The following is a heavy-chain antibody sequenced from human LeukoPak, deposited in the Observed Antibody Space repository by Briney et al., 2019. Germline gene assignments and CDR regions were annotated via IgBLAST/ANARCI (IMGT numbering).Heavy chain of an antibody. CDR1: GYTFTAYY. CDR2: INPNSGGT. Sequence: ASMKVSCKPSGYTFTAYYIHWVRQAPGQGLEWMGWINPNSGGTDYAQKFQGRVTMTRDTSISTVYMELSRLTYDDTAVYYCVRGVGVDSLRRLDPWGQGTLVTVSS. D-gene: IGHD3-22*01. V-gene: IGHV1-2*02. CDR3: VRGVGVDSLRRLDP. J-gene: IGHJ5*02.